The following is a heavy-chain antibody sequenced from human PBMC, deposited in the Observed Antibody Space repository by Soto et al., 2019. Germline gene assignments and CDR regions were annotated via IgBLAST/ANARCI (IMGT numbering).Heavy chain of an antibody. J-gene: IGHJ4*02. CDR3: ARGWGRIFDY. CDR1: GLALSSGGYS. V-gene: IGHV4-30-2*01. D-gene: IGHD7-27*01. CDR2: IYHSGST. Sequence: SETLSPTFPVSGLALSSGGYSSGGIRQPPGKGLEWIGYIYHSGSTYYNPSLKSRVTISVDRSKNQFSLKLSSVTAADTAVYYCARGWGRIFDYWGQGTLVTVSS.